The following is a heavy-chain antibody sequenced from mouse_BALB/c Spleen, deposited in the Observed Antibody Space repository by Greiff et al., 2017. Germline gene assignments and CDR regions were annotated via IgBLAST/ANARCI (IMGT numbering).Heavy chain of an antibody. V-gene: IGHV5-17*02. D-gene: IGHD1-1*01. CDR1: GFTFSSFG. CDR2: ISSGSSTI. Sequence: EVQVVESGGGLVQPGGSRKLSCAASGFTFSSFGMHWVRQAPEKGLEWVAYISSGSSTIYYADTVKGRFTISRDNPKNTLFLQMTSLRSEDTAMYYCARYYDFDYWGQGTTLTVSS. CDR3: ARYYDFDY. J-gene: IGHJ2*01.